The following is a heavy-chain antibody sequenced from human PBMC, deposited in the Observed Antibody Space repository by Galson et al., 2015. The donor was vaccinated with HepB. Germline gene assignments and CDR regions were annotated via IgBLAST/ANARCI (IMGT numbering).Heavy chain of an antibody. V-gene: IGHV4-39*01. D-gene: IGHD3-10*01. CDR3: ARPPPFGMVRGEVWYFDL. CDR2: IYYSGST. J-gene: IGHJ2*01. Sequence: WVRQPPGKGLEWIGSIYYSGSTYYNPSLKSRVTISVDTSKNQFSLKLSSVTAADTAVYYCARPPPFGMVRGEVWYFDLWGRGTLVTVSS.